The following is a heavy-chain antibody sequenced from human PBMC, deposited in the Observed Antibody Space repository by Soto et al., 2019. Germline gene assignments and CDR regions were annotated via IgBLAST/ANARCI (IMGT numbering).Heavy chain of an antibody. V-gene: IGHV1-69*01. CDR3: ARSVSFRYQLLKRGMDV. CDR2: IIPIFGTA. CDR1: GGTFSSYA. J-gene: IGHJ6*02. D-gene: IGHD1-7*01. Sequence: QVQLVQSGAEVKKPGSSVNVSCKASGGTFSSYAISWVRQAPGQGLEWMGGIIPIFGTANYAQKFQGRVTITADESTSTAYMELSSLRSEDTAVYYCARSVSFRYQLLKRGMDVWGQGTTVTVSS.